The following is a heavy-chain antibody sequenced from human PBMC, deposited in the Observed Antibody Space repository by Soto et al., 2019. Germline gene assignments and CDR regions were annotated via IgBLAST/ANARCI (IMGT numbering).Heavy chain of an antibody. CDR2: IYYSGST. V-gene: IGHV4-39*01. CDR3: ARRNSKVYYGMDV. D-gene: IGHD4-4*01. CDR1: GGSISSSSYY. Sequence: SETLSLTCTVSGGSISSSSYYWGWIRQPPGKGLEWIGSIYYSGSTYYNPSLKSRVTISVDTSKNQFSLKLSSVTAADTAVYYCARRNSKVYYGMDVWGQGTTVTVSS. J-gene: IGHJ6*02.